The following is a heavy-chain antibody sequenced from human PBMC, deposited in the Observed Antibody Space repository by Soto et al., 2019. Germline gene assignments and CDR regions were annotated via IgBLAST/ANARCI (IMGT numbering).Heavy chain of an antibody. CDR3: ARDHYDILTGYSNWFDP. Sequence: GASVKVSCKASGGTFSSYTISWVRQAPGQGLEWMGRIIPILGIANYAQKFQGRVTITADKSPSTAYMELSSLRSEHTAVYYCARDHYDILTGYSNWFDPWGQGTLVTVSS. CDR1: GGTFSSYT. V-gene: IGHV1-69*04. CDR2: IIPILGIA. J-gene: IGHJ5*02. D-gene: IGHD3-9*01.